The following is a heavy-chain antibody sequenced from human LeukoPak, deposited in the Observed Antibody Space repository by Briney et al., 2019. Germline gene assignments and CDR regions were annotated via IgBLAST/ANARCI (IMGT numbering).Heavy chain of an antibody. CDR1: GFTFSSYA. V-gene: IGHV3-30-3*01. CDR2: ISYDGSNK. D-gene: IGHD1-26*01. CDR3: ARDLGSGSYSVWFDP. Sequence: GGSLGLSCAASGFTFSSYAMHWVRQAPGKGLEWVAVISYDGSNKYYADSVKGRFTISRDNSKNTLYLQMNSLRAEDTAVYYCARDLGSGSYSVWFDPWGQGTLVTVSS. J-gene: IGHJ5*02.